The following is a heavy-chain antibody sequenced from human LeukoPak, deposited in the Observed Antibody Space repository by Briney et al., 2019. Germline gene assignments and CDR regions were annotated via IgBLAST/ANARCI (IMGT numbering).Heavy chain of an antibody. CDR1: GFTFSSYG. CDR2: ISYDGSNK. D-gene: IGHD3-3*01. CDR3: AKEADKRMPMYYDFWSGYYSRPKNWFDP. Sequence: GGSLRLSCVASGFTFSSYGMHWVRQAPGKGLEWVAVISYDGSNKYYADSVKGRFTISRDNSKNTLYLQMNSLRAEDTAVYYCAKEADKRMPMYYDFWSGYYSRPKNWFDPWGQGTLVTVSS. J-gene: IGHJ5*02. V-gene: IGHV3-30*18.